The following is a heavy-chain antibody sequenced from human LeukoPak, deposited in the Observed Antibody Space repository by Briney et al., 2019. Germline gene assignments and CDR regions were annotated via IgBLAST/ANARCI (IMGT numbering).Heavy chain of an antibody. CDR2: IGGSDGST. J-gene: IGHJ4*02. D-gene: IGHD5-18*01. CDR3: ARGWVQLWGNFDY. Sequence: PGGSLRLSCEASGFIFSAYSMSWVRQTQGKGLEWVSAIGGSDGSTYYPDSMRGRFTISRDNSKNTLYLQMNSLRAEDTAVYYCARGWVQLWGNFDYWGQGTLVTVSS. V-gene: IGHV3-23*01. CDR1: GFIFSAYS.